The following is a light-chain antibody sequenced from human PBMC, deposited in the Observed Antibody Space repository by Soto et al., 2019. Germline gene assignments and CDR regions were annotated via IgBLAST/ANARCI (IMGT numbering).Light chain of an antibody. CDR1: QSLVYSDGNTY. CDR3: MQGTHCPPRDT. CDR2: KVS. J-gene: IGKJ2*01. Sequence: DVVMTQSPLSLPVTLGQPASISCRSRQSLVYSDGNTYLNWFQQRPGQSPRRLIYKVSNRDSGVPDRFSGSGSGTDFTLKISRVEAEDVGVYYCMQGTHCPPRDTFGQGTKLEIK. V-gene: IGKV2-30*01.